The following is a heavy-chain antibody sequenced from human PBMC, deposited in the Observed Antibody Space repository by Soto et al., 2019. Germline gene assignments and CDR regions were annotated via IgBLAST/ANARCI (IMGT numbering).Heavy chain of an antibody. CDR1: GGTFSRYT. Sequence: QVQLVQSGAEVKKPGSSVKVSCKASGGTFSRYTINWVRQAPGQGLEWMGRIIPIAAIANYTQKFQGRVTILVDKSSTTAYMELSSLRSDDTAVYYCASGSTIVRGAPSWFDPWGQGTLVTVSS. J-gene: IGHJ5*02. CDR2: IIPIAAIA. D-gene: IGHD3-10*01. V-gene: IGHV1-69*02. CDR3: ASGSTIVRGAPSWFDP.